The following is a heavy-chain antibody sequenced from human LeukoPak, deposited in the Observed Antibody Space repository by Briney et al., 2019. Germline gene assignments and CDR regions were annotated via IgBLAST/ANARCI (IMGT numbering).Heavy chain of an antibody. J-gene: IGHJ3*02. CDR3: ATDDRPIVTPSDAFDI. CDR2: IKPSSGGT. CDR1: GYTFTDYY. V-gene: IGHV1-2*02. D-gene: IGHD4-23*01. Sequence: GASVNVSCTASGYTFTDYYIHWVRQAPGQGLEWLGWIKPSSGGTHFPRKFQGRVTMTEDTSTDTAYMELSSLRSEDTAVYYCATDDRPIVTPSDAFDIWGQGTMVTVSS.